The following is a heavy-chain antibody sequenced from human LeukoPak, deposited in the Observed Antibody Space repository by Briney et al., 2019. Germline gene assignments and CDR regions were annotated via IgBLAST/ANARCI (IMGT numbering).Heavy chain of an antibody. CDR3: AAGSGWYRFDY. D-gene: IGHD6-19*01. CDR2: IVVGSCNT. V-gene: IGHV1-58*02. J-gene: IGHJ4*02. CDR1: GFTFTSSA. Sequence: GASVKVSCKASGFTFTSSAIQWVRQARGQRLEWIGWIVVGSCNTNYAQKFQERVNITRDMYTSTAYMELSSLTSEDSAVYYCAAGSGWYRFDYWGQGTLVTVSS.